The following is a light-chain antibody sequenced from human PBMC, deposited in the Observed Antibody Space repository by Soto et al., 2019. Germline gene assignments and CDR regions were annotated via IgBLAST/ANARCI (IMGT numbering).Light chain of an antibody. CDR1: SGHSNYA. CDR3: QTWATGIRV. V-gene: IGLV4-69*01. CDR2: LNSDGSH. J-gene: IGLJ3*02. Sequence: QHVLTQSPSASASLGASVKLTCTLSSGHSNYAIAWHQQQPEKGPRYLMNLNSDGSHTKGDGIPDRFSGSSSGAERYLTISSLQSEDEADYYCQTWATGIRVFGGGTKLTVL.